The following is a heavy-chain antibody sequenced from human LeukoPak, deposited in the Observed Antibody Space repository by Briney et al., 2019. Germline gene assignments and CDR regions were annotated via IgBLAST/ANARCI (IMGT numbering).Heavy chain of an antibody. Sequence: SETLSLTCTVSGGSISSYYWSWIRQPPGKGLEWIGYIYYGGSTTYNPSLKSRVTISVDTSKNQFSLKLSSVTAADTAVYYCARNGYYYYYGMDVWGQGTTVTVSS. CDR3: ARNGYYYYYGMDV. CDR2: IYYGGST. V-gene: IGHV4-59*01. D-gene: IGHD2-8*01. CDR1: GGSISSYY. J-gene: IGHJ6*02.